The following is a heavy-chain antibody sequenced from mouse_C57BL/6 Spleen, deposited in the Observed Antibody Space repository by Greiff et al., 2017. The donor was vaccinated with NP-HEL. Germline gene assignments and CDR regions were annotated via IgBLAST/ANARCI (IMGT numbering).Heavy chain of an antibody. CDR3: TTSPGSSYRYFDV. CDR1: GFNIKDYY. D-gene: IGHD1-1*01. V-gene: IGHV14-1*01. J-gene: IGHJ1*03. Sequence: VQLQQSGAELVRPGASVKLSCTASGFNIKDYYMHWVKQRPEQGLGWIGRIDPEDGDTEYAPKFQGKATMTADTSSNTAYLQLSSLTSEDTAVYYCTTSPGSSYRYFDVWGTGTTVTVSS. CDR2: IDPEDGDT.